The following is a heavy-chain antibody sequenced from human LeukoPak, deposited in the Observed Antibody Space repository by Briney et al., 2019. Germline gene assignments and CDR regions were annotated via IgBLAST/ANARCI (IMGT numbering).Heavy chain of an antibody. CDR3: ARGRRYYDSSGYYPW. CDR2: INHSGST. CDR1: GGSFSGYY. J-gene: IGHJ4*02. D-gene: IGHD3-22*01. Sequence: SETLSLTCAVYGGSFSGYYWSWIRQPPGKGLEWIGEINHSGSTNYNLSLKSRVTISVDTSKNQFSLKLSSVTAADTAVYYCARGRRYYDSSGYYPWWGQGTLVTVSS. V-gene: IGHV4-34*01.